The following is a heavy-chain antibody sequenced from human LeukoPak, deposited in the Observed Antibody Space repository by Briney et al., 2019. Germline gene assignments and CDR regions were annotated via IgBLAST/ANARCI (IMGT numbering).Heavy chain of an antibody. CDR2: ISSSSSYI. D-gene: IGHD3-22*01. CDR3: ARDHDSSGYYDHFGY. CDR1: GFTFSSYS. Sequence: GGSLRLSCAASGFTFSSYSMNWVRQAPGKGLEWVSSISSSSSYIYYADSVKGRFTISRDNAKNSLYLQMNSLRAEDTAVYYCARDHDSSGYYDHFGYWGQGTLVTVSS. V-gene: IGHV3-21*01. J-gene: IGHJ4*02.